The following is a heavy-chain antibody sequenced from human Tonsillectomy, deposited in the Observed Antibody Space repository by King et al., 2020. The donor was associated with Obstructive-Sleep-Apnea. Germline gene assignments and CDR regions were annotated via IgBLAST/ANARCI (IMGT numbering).Heavy chain of an antibody. CDR2: IYHSGST. CDR1: GYSISSGYY. Sequence: VQLQESGPGLVKPSETLSLTCTVSGYSISSGYYWGWIRQPPGKGLEWIGSIYHSGSTYYNPSLKSRVTISVDTSKNQFSLKLSSVTAADTAVYYCARAMGSSSWYTGFDYWGQGTLVTVSS. J-gene: IGHJ4*02. CDR3: ARAMGSSSWYTGFDY. D-gene: IGHD6-13*01. V-gene: IGHV4-38-2*02.